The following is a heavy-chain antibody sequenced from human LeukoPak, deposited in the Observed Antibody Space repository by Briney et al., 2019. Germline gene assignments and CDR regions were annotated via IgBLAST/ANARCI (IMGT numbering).Heavy chain of an antibody. CDR2: ISGSGGSI. CDR1: GFTFSSHA. CDR3: AEASIATAGILDY. J-gene: IGHJ4*01. Sequence: PGGSLRLYCAASGFTFSSHAMIWVRQAPGKGLEWVSAISGSGGSIYYADSVKGRFTISRDNSKNTLYLQMNGLRAEDTAVYYCAEASIATAGILDYWGQVTLVTVSS. D-gene: IGHD6-13*01. V-gene: IGHV3-23*01.